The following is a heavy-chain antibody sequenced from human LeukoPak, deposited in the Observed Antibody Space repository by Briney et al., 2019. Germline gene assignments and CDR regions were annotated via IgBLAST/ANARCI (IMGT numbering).Heavy chain of an antibody. V-gene: IGHV3-30*18. CDR3: AKEGGSDWLLTFDY. Sequence: GGSLRLSCAASGFTFSSYGMHWVRQAPGKGLEWVAVISYDGSNKYYADSVKGRFTISRDNSKNTLYLQMNSLRAEDTAVYYCAKEGGSDWLLTFDYWGQGTLVTVSS. CDR1: GFTFSSYG. D-gene: IGHD3-9*01. CDR2: ISYDGSNK. J-gene: IGHJ4*02.